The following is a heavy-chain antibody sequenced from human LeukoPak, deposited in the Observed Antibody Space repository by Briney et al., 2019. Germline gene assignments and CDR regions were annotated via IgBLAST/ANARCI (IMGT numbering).Heavy chain of an antibody. J-gene: IGHJ4*02. V-gene: IGHV3-43*02. CDR1: GFTFDDYA. CDR3: AKSPGYSYGYGLDY. D-gene: IGHD5-18*01. Sequence: GGSLRLSCAASGFTFDDYAMHWVRQAPGKGLEWVSLISGDGGCTYYADSVKGRFTISRDNSKNSLYLQMNSLRTEDTALYYCAKSPGYSYGYGLDYWGQGTLVTVSS. CDR2: ISGDGGCT.